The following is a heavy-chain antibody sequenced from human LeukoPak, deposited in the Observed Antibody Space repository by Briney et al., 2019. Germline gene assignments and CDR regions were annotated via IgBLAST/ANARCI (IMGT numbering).Heavy chain of an antibody. CDR3: ARHLSGVTGYTYGRGIDY. CDR2: IYYSGST. J-gene: IGHJ4*02. D-gene: IGHD5-18*01. V-gene: IGHV4-59*05. Sequence: PSETLSLTCTVSGGSISSYYWSWIRQPPGKGLEWIGSIYYSGSTYYNPSLKSRVTISVDTSKNQFSLKLSSVTAADTAVYYCARHLSGVTGYTYGRGIDYWGQGTLVTVSS. CDR1: GGSISSYY.